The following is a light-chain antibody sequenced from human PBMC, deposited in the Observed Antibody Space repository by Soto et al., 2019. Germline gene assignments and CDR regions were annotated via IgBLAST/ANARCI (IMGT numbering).Light chain of an antibody. J-gene: IGKJ1*01. Sequence: EIVLTQSPATLSLSPGERATLSCRASQSVSSYLAWYQPKPGQAPRLLIYDASNRATGIPARFSGSGSGTVFTLTISSLELEDFAVYYCQQRSNWPPWTFGQGTKVEIK. CDR2: DAS. CDR3: QQRSNWPPWT. V-gene: IGKV3-11*01. CDR1: QSVSSY.